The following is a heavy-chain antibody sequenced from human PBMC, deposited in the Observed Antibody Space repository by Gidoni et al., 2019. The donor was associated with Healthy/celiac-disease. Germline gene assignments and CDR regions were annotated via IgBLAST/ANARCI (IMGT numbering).Heavy chain of an antibody. V-gene: IGHV3-49*03. CDR1: GFTFGDYA. CDR2: IRSKAYGGTT. Sequence: EVQLVESGGGLVQPGRSLRLSCTASGFTFGDYAMRWFRQAPGKGLEWVGFIRSKAYGGTTEYAASVKGRFTISRDDSKSIAYLQMNSLKTEDTAVYYCTRAYCSSTSCYGGEYFQHWGQGTLVTVSS. J-gene: IGHJ1*01. D-gene: IGHD2-2*01. CDR3: TRAYCSSTSCYGGEYFQH.